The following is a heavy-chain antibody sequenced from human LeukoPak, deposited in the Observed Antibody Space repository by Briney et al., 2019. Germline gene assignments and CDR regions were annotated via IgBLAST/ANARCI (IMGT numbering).Heavy chain of an antibody. CDR1: GFTFNSYA. CDR2: ISYDGSNK. D-gene: IGHD3-22*01. J-gene: IGHJ1*01. Sequence: GGSLRLSCAASGFTFNSYAMHWVRQAPGKGLEWVAVISYDGSNKYYADSVKGRFTISRDNSKNTLYLQMNSLRAEDTAVYYRARDFGYYDSLGYFQHWGQGTLVTVSS. V-gene: IGHV3-30-3*01. CDR3: ARDFGYYDSLGYFQH.